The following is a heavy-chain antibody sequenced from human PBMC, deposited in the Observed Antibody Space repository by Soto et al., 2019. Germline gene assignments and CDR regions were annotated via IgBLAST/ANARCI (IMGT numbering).Heavy chain of an antibody. D-gene: IGHD6-6*01. CDR2: ISGSGGST. CDR1: GFTFSSYA. CDR3: SKSCGDSSSSPAY. J-gene: IGHJ4*02. V-gene: IGHV3-23*01. Sequence: PGGSLRLSCAASGFTFSSYAMSWVRQAPGKGLEWVSAISGSGGSTYYADSVKGRFTISRDNSKNTPYLQMNSLRAEDTAVYYCSKSCGDSSSSPAYWGQGTLVTVSS.